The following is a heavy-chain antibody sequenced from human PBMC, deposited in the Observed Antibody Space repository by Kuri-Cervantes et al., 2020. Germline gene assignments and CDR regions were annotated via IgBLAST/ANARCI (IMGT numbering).Heavy chain of an antibody. Sequence: GESLKISCAASGFTFSSYSMNWVRQAPGKGLEWVSAISGSGGRTYYADSVKGRFTISRDNSKSTLYLQINSLRAEDTAVYYCAKSQQLGPFFYYYYMDVWGKGTSVTVSS. CDR3: AKSQQLGPFFYYYYMDV. CDR2: ISGSGGRT. V-gene: IGHV3-23*01. J-gene: IGHJ6*03. CDR1: GFTFSSYS. D-gene: IGHD6-6*01.